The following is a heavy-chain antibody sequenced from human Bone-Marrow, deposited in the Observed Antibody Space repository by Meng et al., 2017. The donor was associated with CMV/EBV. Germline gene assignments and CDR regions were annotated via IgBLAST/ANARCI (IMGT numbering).Heavy chain of an antibody. Sequence: ASVKVSCKASGYTFTSYAINWVRQATGQGLEWMGWMNPNSGNTGYAQKFQGRVTMTRNTSISTAYMELSSLRSEDTAVYYCARGRGRPTIFGVGREYYFDYWGQGTLATVSS. CDR2: MNPNSGNT. D-gene: IGHD3-3*01. J-gene: IGHJ4*02. CDR1: GYTFTSYA. CDR3: ARGRGRPTIFGVGREYYFDY. V-gene: IGHV1-8*01.